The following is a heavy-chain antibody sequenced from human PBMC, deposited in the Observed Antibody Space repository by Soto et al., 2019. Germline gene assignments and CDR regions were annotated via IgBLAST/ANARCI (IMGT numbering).Heavy chain of an antibody. CDR3: AKERSSGWSLDY. CDR2: ISGSGDST. V-gene: IGHV3-23*01. CDR1: GFTFSTYA. Sequence: GGSLRLSCAASGFTFSTYAMNWVRQAPGKGLEWVSGISGSGDSTYYADSVKGRFTVSRDNSKNTLYLQMNSLRAEDTAVFYCAKERSSGWSLDYWGQGALVTVSS. D-gene: IGHD6-19*01. J-gene: IGHJ4*02.